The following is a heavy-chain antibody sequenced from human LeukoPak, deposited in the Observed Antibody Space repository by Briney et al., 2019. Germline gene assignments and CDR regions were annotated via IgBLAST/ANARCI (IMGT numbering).Heavy chain of an antibody. J-gene: IGHJ4*02. Sequence: GGSLRLSCAASGCTFSSYSMNWVRQAPGKGLEWVSSISSSSSYIYYADSVKGRFTISRDNAKNSLYLQMNSLRAEDTAVYYCARERRHSSGLDYWGQGTLVTVSS. CDR1: GCTFSSYS. V-gene: IGHV3-21*01. CDR3: ARERRHSSGLDY. CDR2: ISSSSSYI. D-gene: IGHD6-19*01.